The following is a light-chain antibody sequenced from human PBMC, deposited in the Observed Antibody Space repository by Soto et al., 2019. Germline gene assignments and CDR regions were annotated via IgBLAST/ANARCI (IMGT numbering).Light chain of an antibody. CDR2: RNN. J-gene: IGLJ2*01. Sequence: QSVLTQPPSASGTPGQRVTISCSGSSSNIGSNYVYWYQQLPGTAPKLLIYRNNQGPSGVPDRFSGSKSDTSASLAISGLRSEDDADYYCAAWDDSLSGPVVFGGGTKLTVL. CDR1: SSNIGSNY. V-gene: IGLV1-47*01. CDR3: AAWDDSLSGPVV.